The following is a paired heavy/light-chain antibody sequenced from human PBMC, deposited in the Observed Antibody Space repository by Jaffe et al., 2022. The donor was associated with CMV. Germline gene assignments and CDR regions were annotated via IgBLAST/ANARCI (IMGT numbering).Light chain of an antibody. J-gene: IGLJ3*02. CDR1: GLAMEF. CDR2: KDT. CDR3: QRSESSGIWV. V-gene: IGLV3-25*03. Sequence: SYELTQPPSVSVSPGQTARITCSGDGLAMEFVYWYQQKPGQAPVVVIYKDTKRPSGIPERFSGSSSGTTVTLTISGVQAEDEADYYCQRSESSGIWVFGGGTKLTVL.
Heavy chain of an antibody. CDR1: GDTFTNYH. Sequence: QVQLVQSGAEVKKPGASVKVSCKASGDTFTNYHINWVRQATGQGLEWMGWINPSTGTTDYAKKFQGRLTLTRDTATTTAYMELTSLKSEDTAVYYCARTGNSGYDYWGQGTLVTVTS. V-gene: IGHV1-8*01. CDR2: INPSTGTT. CDR3: ARTGNSGYDY. D-gene: IGHD5-12*01. J-gene: IGHJ4*02.